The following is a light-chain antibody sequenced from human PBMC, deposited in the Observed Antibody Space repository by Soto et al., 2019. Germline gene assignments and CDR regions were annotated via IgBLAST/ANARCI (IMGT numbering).Light chain of an antibody. CDR1: SSNIGSNF. V-gene: IGLV1-47*01. CDR2: RNN. J-gene: IGLJ2*01. CDR3: AAWDDSLNVV. Sequence: QSVLTQPPSASGTPGQRVTMSCSGSSSNIGSNFVYWYQHLPGTAPKLLMYRNNQRPSGVPDRFSGSKSGSSASVDISGLRSEDEADYYCAAWDDSLNVVFGGGTKLTVI.